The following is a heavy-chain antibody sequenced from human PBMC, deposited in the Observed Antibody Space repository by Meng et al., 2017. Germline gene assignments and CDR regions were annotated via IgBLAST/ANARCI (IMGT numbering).Heavy chain of an antibody. CDR3: AIDYGSGRIILHFDY. D-gene: IGHD3-10*01. CDR1: RYTFSCYH. CDR2: SNPNSGGT. J-gene: IGHJ4*02. V-gene: IGHV1-2*06. Sequence: HGQRVQCGSESNKPGASVHVPCKASRYTFSCYHMHCVRQAPGQEREWIGRSNPNSGGTNYAQKFQCRATMTSDTSISTAYNELSILRSDDTAVYYCAIDYGSGRIILHFDYLGQGTLVTVSS.